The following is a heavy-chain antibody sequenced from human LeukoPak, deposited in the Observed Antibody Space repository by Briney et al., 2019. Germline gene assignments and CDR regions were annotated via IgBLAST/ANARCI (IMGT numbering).Heavy chain of an antibody. V-gene: IGHV4-4*02. CDR3: AREGGFYRPLDY. CDR2: VHLDGRT. CDR1: GGSVINNNW. D-gene: IGHD3-3*01. Sequence: ASETLSLTCGVSGGSVINNNWWTWVRQPPGKGLEWIGEVHLDGRTNYNPSLESRLTMSVDVSENQVSLKLTSVTAADTAVYYCAREGGFYRPLDYSGQGTLVTVSS. J-gene: IGHJ4*02.